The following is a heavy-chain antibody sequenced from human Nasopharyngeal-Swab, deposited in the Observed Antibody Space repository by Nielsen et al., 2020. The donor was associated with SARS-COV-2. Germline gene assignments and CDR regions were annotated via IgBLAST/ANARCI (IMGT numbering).Heavy chain of an antibody. V-gene: IGHV3-23*01. J-gene: IGHJ4*02. CDR3: AKDRHHSTMIVVVTYYFDY. D-gene: IGHD3-22*01. Sequence: GESLKISCAASGFTFSSYAMSWVRQAPGKGLEWVSAISGSGGSTYYADSVKGRFTISRDNSKSTLYLQMNSLRAEDTAVYYCAKDRHHSTMIVVVTYYFDYWGQGTLVTVSS. CDR1: GFTFSSYA. CDR2: ISGSGGST.